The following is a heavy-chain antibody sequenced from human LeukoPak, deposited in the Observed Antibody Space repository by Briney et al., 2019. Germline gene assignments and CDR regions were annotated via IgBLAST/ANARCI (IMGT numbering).Heavy chain of an antibody. CDR3: ARESKGRSKIDY. Sequence: GGSLRLSCAASGFTFSGYWMSWVRQAPGKGLEWVANINIDGSERYDVDSVKGRFTISRDNANKSLYLQMNSLRAEDTSVYYCARESKGRSKIDYWGQGTLVTVSS. CDR1: GFTFSGYW. V-gene: IGHV3-7*01. J-gene: IGHJ4*02. D-gene: IGHD4-17*01. CDR2: INIDGSER.